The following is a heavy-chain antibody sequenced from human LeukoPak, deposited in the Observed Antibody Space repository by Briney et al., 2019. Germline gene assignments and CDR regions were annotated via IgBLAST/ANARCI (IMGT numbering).Heavy chain of an antibody. CDR2: IIPIFGTA. D-gene: IGHD3-9*01. Sequence: SVKVSCKASGYTFTSYAISWVRQAPGQGLEWMGRIIPIFGTANYAQKFQGRVTITTDESTSTAYMELSSLRSEDTAVYYCARGLGDDILTGYYNLDYWGQGTLVTVSS. V-gene: IGHV1-69*05. CDR3: ARGLGDDILTGYYNLDY. CDR1: GYTFTSYA. J-gene: IGHJ4*02.